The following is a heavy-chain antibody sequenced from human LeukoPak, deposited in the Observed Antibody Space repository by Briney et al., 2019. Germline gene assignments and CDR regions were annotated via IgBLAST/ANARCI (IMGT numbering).Heavy chain of an antibody. CDR3: ARLSTLMGDAFDI. V-gene: IGHV4-31*11. D-gene: IGHD2-8*01. CDR2: IYYSGST. Sequence: SETLSLTCAVYGGSFSGYYWSWLRQHPGKGLEWIGYIYYSGSTYYNPSLKSRVTISVDTSKNQFSLKLSSVTAADTAVYYCARLSTLMGDAFDIWGQGTMVTVSS. J-gene: IGHJ3*02. CDR1: GGSFSGYY.